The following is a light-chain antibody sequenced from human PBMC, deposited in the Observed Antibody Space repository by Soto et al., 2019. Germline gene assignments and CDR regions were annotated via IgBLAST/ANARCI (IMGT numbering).Light chain of an antibody. V-gene: IGKV3-20*01. CDR1: QSVSSSY. CDR3: QQAGGSLRT. Sequence: EIVLTQSPGTLSLSPGERATLSCRASQSVSSSYLAWYQQKPGQAPRLLIYGASSRATGIPDRFSGSGSETHFTLTISRLEPEDFAVYYCQQAGGSLRTFGQGTKVEIK. CDR2: GAS. J-gene: IGKJ1*01.